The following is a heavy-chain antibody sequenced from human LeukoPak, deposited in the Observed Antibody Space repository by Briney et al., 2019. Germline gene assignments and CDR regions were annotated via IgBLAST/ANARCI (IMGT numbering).Heavy chain of an antibody. Sequence: PSETLSLTCTVSGGSISSYYWSWIRQPAGKGLEWIGRIYTSGSTNYNPSPKSRVTISVDKSKNQFSLKLSSVTAADTAVYYCAREGRAAAPPAWGQGTLVTVSS. CDR3: AREGRAAAPPA. J-gene: IGHJ5*02. CDR1: GGSISSYY. V-gene: IGHV4-4*07. CDR2: IYTSGST. D-gene: IGHD2-15*01.